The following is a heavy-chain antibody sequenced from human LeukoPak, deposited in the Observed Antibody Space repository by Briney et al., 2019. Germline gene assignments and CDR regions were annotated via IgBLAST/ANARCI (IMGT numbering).Heavy chain of an antibody. CDR1: GFTVSSNY. V-gene: IGHV3-7*01. Sequence: GGSLRLSCAASGFTVSSNYMSWVRQVPGKGLEWVAKIKQDGSEKYYVDSVEGRFTISRDNAKNSLYLQMSSLRAEDTAVYYCARDPLTLYNYYMDVWGKGTTVTVSS. D-gene: IGHD3-9*01. CDR2: IKQDGSEK. CDR3: ARDPLTLYNYYMDV. J-gene: IGHJ6*03.